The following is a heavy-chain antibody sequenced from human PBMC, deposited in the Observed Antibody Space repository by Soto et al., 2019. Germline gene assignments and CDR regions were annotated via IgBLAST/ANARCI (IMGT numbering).Heavy chain of an antibody. J-gene: IGHJ4*02. V-gene: IGHV1-69*06. D-gene: IGHD3-10*01. CDR2: IIPIFGTA. CDR3: AVGRLLWFGEFLDY. Sequence: SVKVSCKASGYTFSSYGINWVRQAPGQGLEWMGGIIPIFGTANYAQKFQGRVTITADKSTSTAYMELSSLRSEDTAVYYCAVGRLLWFGEFLDYWGQGTLVTVSS. CDR1: GYTFSSYG.